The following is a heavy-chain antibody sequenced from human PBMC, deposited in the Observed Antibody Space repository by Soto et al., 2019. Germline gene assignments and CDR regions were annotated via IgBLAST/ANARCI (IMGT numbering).Heavy chain of an antibody. J-gene: IGHJ4*02. CDR1: GFTFSSYG. V-gene: IGHV3-30*18. CDR3: SKDLSRITMIVVVDY. D-gene: IGHD3-22*01. CDR2: ISYDGSNK. Sequence: QVQLVESGGGVVQPGRSLRLSCAASGFTFSSYGMHWVRQAPGKGLEWVAVISYDGSNKYYADSVKGRFTISRDNSKHSLYLQMNSLRAEDTAVYYCSKDLSRITMIVVVDYWGQGTLVTVSS.